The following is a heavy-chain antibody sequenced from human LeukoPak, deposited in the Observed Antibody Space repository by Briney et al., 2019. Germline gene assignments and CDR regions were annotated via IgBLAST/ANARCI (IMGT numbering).Heavy chain of an antibody. CDR3: ARGRLGDYYDSSGYHNEPDY. D-gene: IGHD3-22*01. Sequence: PGGPLRLSCAASGFTFSSYAMHWVRQAPGKGLEWVAVIPCQGSNKYYADSVKGRFTISRDNSKNTLYLQMNRLRTEDTAVYYCARGRLGDYYDSSGYHNEPDYWGQGTLVTGSS. CDR1: GFTFSSYA. J-gene: IGHJ4*02. V-gene: IGHV3-30-3*01. CDR2: IPCQGSNK.